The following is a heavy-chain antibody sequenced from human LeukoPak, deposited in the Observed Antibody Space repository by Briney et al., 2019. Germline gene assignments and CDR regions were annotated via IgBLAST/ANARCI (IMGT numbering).Heavy chain of an antibody. D-gene: IGHD3-10*01. Sequence: GGTLRLSCAASGFTFSSYGMSWVRQAPGKGLEWVANIKQDGSEKYYVDSVKGRFTISRDNAKNSLYLQMNSLRAEDTAVYYCARTMVRGVIISFAFDIWGQGTMVTVSS. CDR2: IKQDGSEK. V-gene: IGHV3-7*01. CDR3: ARTMVRGVIISFAFDI. CDR1: GFTFSSYG. J-gene: IGHJ3*02.